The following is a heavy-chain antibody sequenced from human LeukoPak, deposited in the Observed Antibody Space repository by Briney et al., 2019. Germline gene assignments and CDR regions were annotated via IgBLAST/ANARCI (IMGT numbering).Heavy chain of an antibody. J-gene: IGHJ4*02. Sequence: GGSLRLSCAASGFTFSNYWMTWVRQAPGKGLEWVANIKEDGSDKYYVDSVKGRFTISRDNAKNSLYLQMNSLRAEDTAVYYCARGIEVAGSFDYWGQGTLVTVSS. D-gene: IGHD6-19*01. CDR1: GFTFSNYW. CDR2: IKEDGSDK. V-gene: IGHV3-7*04. CDR3: ARGIEVAGSFDY.